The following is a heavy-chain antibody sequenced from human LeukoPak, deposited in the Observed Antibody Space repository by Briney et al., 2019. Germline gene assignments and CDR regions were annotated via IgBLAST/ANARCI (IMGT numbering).Heavy chain of an antibody. CDR2: ISGSGGST. CDR1: GFTHSRYD. CDR3: TKDPTYYGILTGYLDY. J-gene: IGHJ4*02. Sequence: PERSLSLLCAASGFTHSRYDMSWARQAPGKGLEWVSAISGSGGSTYYADSVKGRFTISRDNSKNTLYLQMNSLRAEDTAVYYCTKDPTYYGILTGYLDYWGRGGLVTVSS. V-gene: IGHV3-23*01. D-gene: IGHD3-9*01.